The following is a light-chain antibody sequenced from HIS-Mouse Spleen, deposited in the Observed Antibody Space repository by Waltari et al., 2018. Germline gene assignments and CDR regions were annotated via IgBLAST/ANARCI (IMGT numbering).Light chain of an antibody. J-gene: IGLJ1*01. CDR2: KDS. CDR1: ALPKQY. Sequence: SYELTQPPSVSVSPGQTARITCSGDALPKQYAYWYQQKPGQAPVLWIYKDSERPSGFPERFSGSKSGNTASLTVSGLQAEDEADYYCSSYAGSNIYVFGTGTKVTVL. CDR3: SSYAGSNIYV. V-gene: IGLV3-25*02.